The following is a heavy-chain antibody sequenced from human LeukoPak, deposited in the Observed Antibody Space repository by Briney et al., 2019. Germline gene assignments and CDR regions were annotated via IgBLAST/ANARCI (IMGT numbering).Heavy chain of an antibody. D-gene: IGHD6-13*01. J-gene: IGHJ1*01. CDR3: ANFWSSIAAAGLPRIGYFQH. CDR2: IYYSGST. CDR1: GGSISSYY. V-gene: IGHV4-59*12. Sequence: PSETLSLTCTVSGGSISSYYWSWIRQPPGKGLEWIGYIYYSGSTNYNPSLKSRVTISVDTSKNQFSLKLNSVTAADTAVYYCANFWSSIAAAGLPRIGYFQHWGQGTLVTVSS.